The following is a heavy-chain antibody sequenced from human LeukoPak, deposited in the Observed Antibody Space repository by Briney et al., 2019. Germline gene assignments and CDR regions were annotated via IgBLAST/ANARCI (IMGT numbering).Heavy chain of an antibody. D-gene: IGHD2-21*02. J-gene: IGHJ5*02. CDR1: GGSFNTYA. CDR2: IIPMFGTT. CDR3: ASGHIVVVTAQEFAHKWFDP. V-gene: IGHV1-69*01. Sequence: SVKVSCKASGGSFNTYAISWVRQAPGQGLEWMGGIIPMFGTTKYAQNFEGRVTITADESTSTAYMELSSLRSEDTAVYYCASGHIVVVTAQEFAHKWFDPWGQGTQVTVSS.